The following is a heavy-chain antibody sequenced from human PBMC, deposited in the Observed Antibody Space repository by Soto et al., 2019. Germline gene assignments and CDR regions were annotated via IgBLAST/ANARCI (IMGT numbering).Heavy chain of an antibody. Sequence: SETLSLTCTVSGGSISSYYWSWIRQSPGKGLEWIGYIYYSGSTNYNPSLKSRVTISVDTSKNQFSLNLSSVTAADTAVYYCARHDHEKIAAAGIYWFDSWGQGTLVTVSS. D-gene: IGHD6-13*01. CDR1: GGSISSYY. V-gene: IGHV4-59*08. J-gene: IGHJ5*01. CDR2: IYYSGST. CDR3: ARHDHEKIAAAGIYWFDS.